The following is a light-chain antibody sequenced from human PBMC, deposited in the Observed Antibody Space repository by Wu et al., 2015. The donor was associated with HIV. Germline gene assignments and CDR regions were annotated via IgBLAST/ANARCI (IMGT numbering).Light chain of an antibody. Sequence: GKRDALSCRASQSIGTNLAWYQAENLGHGSPRLLIYGASTRATGIPARFSGSGSGSDFTLTISNMQSEDFAVYYCQQYNSWLSGPTFGQGTKLEIQ. J-gene: IGKJ2*01. CDR2: GAS. CDR1: QSIGTN. CDR3: QQYNSWLSGPT. V-gene: IGKV3-15*01.